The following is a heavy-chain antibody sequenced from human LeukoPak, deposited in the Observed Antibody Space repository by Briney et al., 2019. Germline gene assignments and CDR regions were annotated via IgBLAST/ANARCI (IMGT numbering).Heavy chain of an antibody. Sequence: QSGGSLRLSCAASGFTFSSYAMSWVRQAPGKGLEWVSAISGSGGSTYYADSVKGRFTISRDNSKNTLYLQMNSLRVEDTAEYYCAKDRCGSECSYYMDVWGRGTTVTVS. V-gene: IGHV3-23*01. CDR1: GFTFSSYA. CDR2: ISGSGGST. D-gene: IGHD2-21*01. CDR3: AKDRCGSECSYYMDV. J-gene: IGHJ6*03.